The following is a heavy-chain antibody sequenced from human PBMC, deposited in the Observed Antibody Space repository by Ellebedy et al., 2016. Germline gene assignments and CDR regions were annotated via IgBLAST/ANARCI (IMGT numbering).Heavy chain of an antibody. CDR1: GFTFNSYS. D-gene: IGHD6-13*01. CDR3: ARVAGSSWYV. Sequence: GGSLRLXXTVSGFTFNSYSMKWVRQAPGKGLEWVSSITRSHSTYYADSVRGRFTVSRDSAKNSLYLQMNSLRAEDTAVYYCARVAGSSWYVWGQGTLVTVSS. CDR2: ITRSHST. J-gene: IGHJ4*02. V-gene: IGHV3-69-1*01.